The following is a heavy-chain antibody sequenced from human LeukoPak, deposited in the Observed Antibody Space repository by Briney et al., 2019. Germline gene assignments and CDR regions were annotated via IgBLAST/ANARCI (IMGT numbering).Heavy chain of an antibody. J-gene: IGHJ6*03. V-gene: IGHV1-8*01. CDR1: GYTFTSYD. CDR2: MNPNSGNT. D-gene: IGHD3-22*01. CDR3: ARGGVGDYYDSSGFRYYYYYYVDV. Sequence: ASVKVSCKASGYTFTSYDINWVRQATGQGLEWMGWMNPNSGNTGYAQKFQGRVTRTRNTSISTAYMELSRLRSEDTAVYYCARGGVGDYYDSSGFRYYYYYYVDVWGKGTTVTVSS.